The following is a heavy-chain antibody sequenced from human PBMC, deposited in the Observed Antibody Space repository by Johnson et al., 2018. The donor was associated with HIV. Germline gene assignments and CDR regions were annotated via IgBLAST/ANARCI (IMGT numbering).Heavy chain of an antibody. CDR2: ISASATIT. CDR3: AKATAGYHGSGSYYNDAFDV. Sequence: EVQLVESGGGLIQPGGSLRLSCAASGFTVSSNYLSWVRQAPGKGLEWVSTISASATITNYADSLKGRFTISRDNSKNTVYLQMNSLRDDDTAVYYCAKATAGYHGSGSYYNDAFDVWSQGTMVTVSS. J-gene: IGHJ3*01. CDR1: GFTVSSNY. V-gene: IGHV3-23*04. D-gene: IGHD3-10*01.